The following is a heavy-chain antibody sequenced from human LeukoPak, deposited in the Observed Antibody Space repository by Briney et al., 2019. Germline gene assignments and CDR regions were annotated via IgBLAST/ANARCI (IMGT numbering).Heavy chain of an antibody. CDR3: AKGSGSSCYSPCDY. D-gene: IGHD2-15*01. V-gene: IGHV3-64*04. J-gene: IGHJ4*02. CDR1: GFTFSGYA. CDR2: ISGNGGST. Sequence: GGSLRLSCSASGFTFSGYAIHWVRQAPGKGLEYVSGISGNGGSTNYADSVKDRFTISRDNSKNTLYLQTNSLRAEDTAVYYCAKGSGSSCYSPCDYWGQGILVTVSS.